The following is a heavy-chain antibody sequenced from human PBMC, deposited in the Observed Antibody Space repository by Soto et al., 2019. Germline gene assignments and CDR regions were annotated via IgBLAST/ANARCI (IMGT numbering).Heavy chain of an antibody. D-gene: IGHD3-10*01. CDR3: ARAGGSGSYYNAPSYYYYYGMDV. Sequence: ASETLSLTCAVYGGSFSGYYWSWIRQPPGKGLEWIGEINHSGSTNYNPSLKSRVTISVDTSKNQFSLKLSSVTAADTAVYYCARAGGSGSYYNAPSYYYYYGMDVWGQGTTVTVSS. CDR1: GGSFSGYY. V-gene: IGHV4-34*01. J-gene: IGHJ6*02. CDR2: INHSGST.